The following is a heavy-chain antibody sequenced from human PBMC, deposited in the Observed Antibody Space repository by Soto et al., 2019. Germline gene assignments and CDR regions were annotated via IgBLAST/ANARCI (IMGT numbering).Heavy chain of an antibody. CDR3: ARVSPVMDV. Sequence: GSLRLFCSAPGFNFRSHSQNWVRQAPGKGLEWLSSISSSSSYISYADSVKGRFTISRDNAKNSLYLQMNSLRAEDTAVYYCARVSPVMDVWGQGTTVTVSS. J-gene: IGHJ6*02. CDR2: ISSSSSYI. V-gene: IGHV3-21*01. CDR1: GFNFRSHS.